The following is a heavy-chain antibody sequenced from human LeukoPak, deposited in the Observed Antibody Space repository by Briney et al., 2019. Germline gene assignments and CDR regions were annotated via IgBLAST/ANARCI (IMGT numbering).Heavy chain of an antibody. CDR3: ARRAGAYSHPYDC. J-gene: IGHJ4*02. CDR1: GFTVSSNS. CDR2: IYSDNT. Sequence: WGSLRLSCTVSGFTVSSNSMSWVRQAPGKGLEWVSFIYSDNTHYSDSVKGRFTISRDNSKNTLYLQMNSLRAEDTAVYYCARRAGAYSHPYDCWGQGTLVTVSS. D-gene: IGHD4/OR15-4a*01. V-gene: IGHV3-53*01.